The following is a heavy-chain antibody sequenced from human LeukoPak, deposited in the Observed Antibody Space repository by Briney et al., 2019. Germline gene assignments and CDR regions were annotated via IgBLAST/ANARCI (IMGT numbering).Heavy chain of an antibody. CDR2: ISGSSSFI. CDR3: ARVVPGTGFFY. V-gene: IGHV3-21*01. J-gene: IGHJ4*02. CDR1: EVTFSSYS. Sequence: GGSLRLSCAASEVTFSSYSMNWVRQAPGKGLEWVSSISGSSSFIYYADSVRGRFTVSRDNAKNSLYLQMNSLRAEDTAVYYCARVVPGTGFFYWGQGTLVTVSS. D-gene: IGHD2-8*02.